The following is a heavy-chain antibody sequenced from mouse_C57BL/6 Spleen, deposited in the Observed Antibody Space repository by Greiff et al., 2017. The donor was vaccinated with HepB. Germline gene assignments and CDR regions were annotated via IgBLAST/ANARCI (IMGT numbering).Heavy chain of an antibody. CDR3: AREGVYSNYFDD. CDR1: GYSFTDYN. Sequence: EVQLVESGPELVKPGASVKISCKASGYSFTDYNMNWVKQSNGKSLEWIGVINPNYGTTSYNQKFKGKATLTVNQSSSTAYMQLNSLTSEDSAVYYCAREGVYSNYFDDWGQGTTLTVSS. V-gene: IGHV1-39*01. J-gene: IGHJ2*01. CDR2: INPNYGTT. D-gene: IGHD2-5*01.